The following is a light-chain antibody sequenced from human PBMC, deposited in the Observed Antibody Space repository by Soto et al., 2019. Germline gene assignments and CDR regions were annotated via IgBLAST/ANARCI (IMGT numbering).Light chain of an antibody. CDR1: SSDVGGYNY. V-gene: IGLV2-14*01. Sequence: QSALTQPASVSGSPGQSITISCTGTSSDVGGYNYVSWYQQHPGKAPKLMIYEVSNRPSGVPNRFSGSKSGNTASLPISGLQDEDEADYYCSSYTSSSPYVFGTGTKVTVL. J-gene: IGLJ1*01. CDR2: EVS. CDR3: SSYTSSSPYV.